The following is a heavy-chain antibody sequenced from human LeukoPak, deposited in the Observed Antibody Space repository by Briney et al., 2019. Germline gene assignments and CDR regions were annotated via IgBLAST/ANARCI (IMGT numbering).Heavy chain of an antibody. J-gene: IGHJ3*02. CDR1: GFTFDDYA. Sequence: GGSLRLSCAASGFTFDDYAIHWVRQAPGKGLEWVSGISWNSGSIGYADSVKGRFTISRDNAKNSLYLQMNSLRAEDTALYYCAKVLVVVAAIDAFDIWGQGTMVTVSS. CDR3: AKVLVVVAAIDAFDI. V-gene: IGHV3-9*01. D-gene: IGHD2-15*01. CDR2: ISWNSGSI.